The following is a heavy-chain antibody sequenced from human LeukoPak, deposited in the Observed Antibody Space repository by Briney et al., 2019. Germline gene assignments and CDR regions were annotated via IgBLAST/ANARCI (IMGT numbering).Heavy chain of an antibody. CDR3: ARRTTGMDV. CDR2: ISYSGNT. D-gene: IGHD1-1*01. CDR1: GGSISSNIYN. Sequence: PDTLSLTCTVSGGSISSNIYNWGWIRQPSGQGLEWIGSISYSGNTYYKPSLKSRVTISVDTSKNQFSLKLSSVTAADTAVYYCARRTTGMDVWGQGTTVTVSS. V-gene: IGHV4-39*01. J-gene: IGHJ6*02.